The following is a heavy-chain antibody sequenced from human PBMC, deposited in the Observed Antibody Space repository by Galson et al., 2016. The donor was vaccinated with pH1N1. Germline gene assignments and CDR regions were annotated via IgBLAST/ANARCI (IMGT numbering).Heavy chain of an antibody. CDR3: ARDIRCSSGSCYAANVIYGTDV. J-gene: IGHJ6*02. Sequence: SLRLSCAASGFTLSRYPMHWVRQAPGKGLEWVAVISYDGTKKYHADSVKGRFTISSDYSKNTLYLQMNSLRIEETAAYHCARDIRCSSGSCYAANVIYGTDVWGQGTTVTVSS. CDR2: ISYDGTKK. D-gene: IGHD2-2*01. CDR1: GFTLSRYP. V-gene: IGHV3-30*04.